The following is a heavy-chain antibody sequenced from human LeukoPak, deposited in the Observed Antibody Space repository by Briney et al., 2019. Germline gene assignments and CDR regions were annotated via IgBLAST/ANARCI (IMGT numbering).Heavy chain of an antibody. D-gene: IGHD3-22*01. V-gene: IGHV3-30*02. Sequence: GGSLRLSCAASGFIFSNYGMHWVRQAPGKGLEWAAFMWFDVTSTYYAESVKGRFTISRDDSKNKLYLQMNSLGAEDTAIYYCARYQYGSSGPRAFDTWGQGTMVTISS. CDR1: GFIFSNYG. J-gene: IGHJ3*02. CDR3: ARYQYGSSGPRAFDT. CDR2: MWFDVTST.